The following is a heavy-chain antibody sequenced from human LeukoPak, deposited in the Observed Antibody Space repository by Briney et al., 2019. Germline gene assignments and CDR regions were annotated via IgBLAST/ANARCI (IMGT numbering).Heavy chain of an antibody. CDR3: ARGGDYDILTGYYTGFPSYYFDY. CDR1: GGTCSSYA. D-gene: IGHD3-9*01. Sequence: ASVTVSCTASGGTCSSYAISWVRQAPGQGLEWMGGIIPNFGTANYAQKFQGRVTITADKSTSTAYMVRSSLRSEDTAVYYCARGGDYDILTGYYTGFPSYYFDYWGQGTLVTVSS. V-gene: IGHV1-69*06. CDR2: IIPNFGTA. J-gene: IGHJ4*02.